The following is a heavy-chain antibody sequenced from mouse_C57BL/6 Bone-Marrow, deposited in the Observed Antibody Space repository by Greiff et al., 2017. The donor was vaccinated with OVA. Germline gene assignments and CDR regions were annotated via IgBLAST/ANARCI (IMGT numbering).Heavy chain of an antibody. J-gene: IGHJ3*01. CDR3: ARGEGLLRWVAY. V-gene: IGHV1-64*01. Sequence: QVQLQQPGAELVKPGASVKLSCKASGYTFTSYWMHWVKQRPGQGLEWIGMIHPNSGSTNYNEKFKGKATFTADTSSNTAYMQLSSLTTEDSAIYYCARGEGLLRWVAYWGKGTLVTVSA. CDR2: IHPNSGST. CDR1: GYTFTSYW. D-gene: IGHD1-1*01.